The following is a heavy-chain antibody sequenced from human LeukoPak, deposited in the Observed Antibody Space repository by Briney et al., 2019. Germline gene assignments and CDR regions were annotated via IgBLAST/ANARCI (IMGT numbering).Heavy chain of an antibody. CDR2: VNPSGGST. V-gene: IGHV1-46*01. J-gene: IGHJ4*02. CDR1: GYTFTSHY. Sequence: ASVKVSCKASGYTFTSHYIHWVRQAPGQGLEWMGTVNPSGGSTRYAQKFQGRVTMTRDKSTSTVYMELSSLRSEDTAVYYCARSLGITMVRGVISHFDYWGQGTLVTVSS. CDR3: ARSLGITMVRGVISHFDY. D-gene: IGHD3-10*01.